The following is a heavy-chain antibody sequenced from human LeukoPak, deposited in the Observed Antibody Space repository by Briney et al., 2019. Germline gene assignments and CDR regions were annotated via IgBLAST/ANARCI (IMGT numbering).Heavy chain of an antibody. CDR2: FDPEDGET. D-gene: IGHD3-22*01. J-gene: IGHJ4*02. V-gene: IGHV1-24*01. Sequence: XGFDPEDGETIYAQKFQGRVTMTEDTSTDTAYMELSSLRSEDTAVYYCATSRYYYDSSGYDYWGQGTLVTVSS. CDR3: ATSRYYYDSSGYDY.